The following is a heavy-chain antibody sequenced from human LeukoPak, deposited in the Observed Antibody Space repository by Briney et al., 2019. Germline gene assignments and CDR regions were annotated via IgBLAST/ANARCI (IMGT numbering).Heavy chain of an antibody. CDR3: ARGSGGSRTYAFDI. D-gene: IGHD2-15*01. CDR2: IIPILGIA. Sequence: ASEKVSCKASGGTFSSYAISWVRQAPGQGLEWMGRIIPILGIANYAQKFQGRVTITADKSTSTAYMELSSLRSEDTAVYYCARGSGGSRTYAFDIWGQGTMVTVSS. J-gene: IGHJ3*02. CDR1: GGTFSSYA. V-gene: IGHV1-69*04.